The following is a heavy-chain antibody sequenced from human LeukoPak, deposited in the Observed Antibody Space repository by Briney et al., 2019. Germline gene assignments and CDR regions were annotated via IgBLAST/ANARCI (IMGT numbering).Heavy chain of an antibody. CDR1: GGSISSHY. Sequence: PAETLSLTCTVSGGSISSHYWSWSRQPPGKGLEWVSCISSSSNNIYYADSVKGRFTISRDNAKNSLYLQMNSLRAEDTAVYYCARDPTDERDGFPFDYWGQGTLVTVSS. D-gene: IGHD5-24*01. CDR3: ARDPTDERDGFPFDY. J-gene: IGHJ4*02. V-gene: IGHV3-21*01. CDR2: ISSSSNNI.